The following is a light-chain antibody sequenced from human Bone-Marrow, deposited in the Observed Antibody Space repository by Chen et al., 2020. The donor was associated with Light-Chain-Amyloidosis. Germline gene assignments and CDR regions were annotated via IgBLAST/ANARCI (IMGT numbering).Light chain of an antibody. CDR1: QRINTW. V-gene: IGKV1-5*01. CDR2: DAS. CDR3: QQYNTYPYT. J-gene: IGKJ2*01. Sequence: DIQMTQSPSTLSASVGDRVTITCRASQRINTWLAWYQQKQGKAPKLLIYDASSLESGVPSRFSGSGSGAEFTLTISSLQPDDFATFYCQQYNTYPYTFGQGTKLEIK.